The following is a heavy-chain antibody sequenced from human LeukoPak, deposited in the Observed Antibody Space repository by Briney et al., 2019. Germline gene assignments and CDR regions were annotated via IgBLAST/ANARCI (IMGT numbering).Heavy chain of an antibody. V-gene: IGHV3-23*01. Sequence: GGSLRLSCAASGFTFGSYAMSWVRQAPGKGLEWVSAISGSGGSTYYADSVKGRFTISRGNSKNTLYLQMNSLRAEDTAVYYCAKGGTIFGVVISPVDYWGQGTLVTVSS. J-gene: IGHJ4*02. D-gene: IGHD3-3*01. CDR3: AKGGTIFGVVISPVDY. CDR2: ISGSGGST. CDR1: GFTFGSYA.